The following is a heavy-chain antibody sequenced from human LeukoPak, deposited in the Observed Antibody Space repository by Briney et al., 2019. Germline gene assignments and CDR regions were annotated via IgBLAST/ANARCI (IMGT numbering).Heavy chain of an antibody. CDR1: GFIFDDYA. Sequence: PGGSLRLSCAASGFIFDDYAMHWVRQAPGKGLEWVSGISWNSGSIGYADSVKGRFTISRDNAKNSLYLQMNSLRAEDTALYYCAKEGVRWEFDYWGQGTLVTVSS. CDR3: AKEGVRWEFDY. D-gene: IGHD4-23*01. V-gene: IGHV3-9*01. J-gene: IGHJ4*02. CDR2: ISWNSGSI.